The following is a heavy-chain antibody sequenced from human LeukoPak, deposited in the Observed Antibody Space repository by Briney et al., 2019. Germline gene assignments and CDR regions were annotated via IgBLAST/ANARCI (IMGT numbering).Heavy chain of an antibody. Sequence: GGSLRLSCAASGFNFRDYGMSWVRQAPGKGLEWVSSINWNGGSTGYADSVKGRFTISRDNAKNSLYLQMNSLRAEDTALYYCARDRFLRRPEPAEYWGQGTLVTVSS. J-gene: IGHJ4*02. D-gene: IGHD2/OR15-2a*01. CDR1: GFNFRDYG. CDR3: ARDRFLRRPEPAEY. CDR2: INWNGGST. V-gene: IGHV3-20*04.